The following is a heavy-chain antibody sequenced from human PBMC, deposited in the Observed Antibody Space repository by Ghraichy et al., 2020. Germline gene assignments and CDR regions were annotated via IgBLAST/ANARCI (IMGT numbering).Heavy chain of an antibody. CDR2: IYYSGST. Sequence: SETLSLTCTVSGGSISSSSYYWGWIRQPPGKGLEWIGSIYYSGSTYYNPSLKSRVTISVDTSKNQFSLKLSSVTAADTAVYYCARHRYGSGWCFDYWGQGTLVTVSS. V-gene: IGHV4-39*01. CDR3: ARHRYGSGWCFDY. D-gene: IGHD6-19*01. J-gene: IGHJ4*02. CDR1: GGSISSSSYY.